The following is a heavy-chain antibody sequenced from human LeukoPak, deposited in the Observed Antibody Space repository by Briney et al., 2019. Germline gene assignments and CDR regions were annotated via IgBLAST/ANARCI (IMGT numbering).Heavy chain of an antibody. CDR3: AKKSRGSGSYYGDY. CDR2: ISGSGGST. J-gene: IGHJ4*02. CDR1: GFTFSSYG. Sequence: GGSLRLSCAASGFTFSSYGMSWVRQAPGKGLEWVSAISGSGGSTYYADSVKGRFTISRDNSKNTLYLQMNSLRAEDTAVYYCAKKSRGSGSYYGDYWGQGTLVTVSS. D-gene: IGHD3-10*01. V-gene: IGHV3-23*01.